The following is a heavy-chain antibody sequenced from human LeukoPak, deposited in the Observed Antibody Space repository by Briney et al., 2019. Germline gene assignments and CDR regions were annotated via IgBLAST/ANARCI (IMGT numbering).Heavy chain of an antibody. V-gene: IGHV3-11*01. CDR2: ITRSGA. Sequence: GVSLRLSCAASGFTFSHHYMSWIRQVPGKGLEWISYITRSGAFYADSVKGRFTISRDNAKNSLYLQMNSLRVEDTAVYYCARDGDTTSKVDYLGQGTLVTVSS. CDR3: ARDGDTTSKVDY. J-gene: IGHJ4*02. D-gene: IGHD7-27*01. CDR1: GFTFSHHY.